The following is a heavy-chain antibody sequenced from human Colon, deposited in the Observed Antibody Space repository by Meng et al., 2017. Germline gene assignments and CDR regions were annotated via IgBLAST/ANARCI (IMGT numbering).Heavy chain of an antibody. CDR2: INYTGNT. V-gene: IGHV4-61*03. J-gene: IGHJ5*02. Sequence: ESGPGLVRPSETLSLTCTVSGACVSSDSHYWSWIRQSPGKGLEWIGYINYTGNTNYNPSLASRVSMSLDTSKNHFSLHLTSVTAADTAIYYCARVNGDFDEAWFDPWGQGTLVTVSS. CDR3: ARVNGDFDEAWFDP. CDR1: GACVSSDSHY. D-gene: IGHD4-17*01.